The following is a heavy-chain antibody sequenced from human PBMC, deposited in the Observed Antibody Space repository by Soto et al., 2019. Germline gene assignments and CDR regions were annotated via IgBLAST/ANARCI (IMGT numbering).Heavy chain of an antibody. Sequence: EVQLVESVGGLVQPGGSLRLSCAASGFTVSSNYMSWVRQAPGKGLVWDSVIYSGGSTYYADSVKGRFTISSHNSKNTLYLQMNSLSAEDTAVDYCARGLVVVAATPGDYEICGQGTLVTVSS. CDR2: IYSGGST. J-gene: IGHJ4*02. V-gene: IGHV3-53*04. CDR3: ARGLVVVAATPGDYEI. CDR1: GFTVSSNY. D-gene: IGHD2-15*01.